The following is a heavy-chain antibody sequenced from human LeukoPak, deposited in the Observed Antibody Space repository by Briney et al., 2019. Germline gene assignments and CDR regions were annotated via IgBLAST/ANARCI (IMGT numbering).Heavy chain of an antibody. D-gene: IGHD5-24*01. Sequence: SETLCLTCAVYGGSFSGYYWNWIRQPPGKGLEWIGEINHSGRTKYNPSLKSRVTISVDTSKNQFSLILSSVTAADTAVYYCARGQFQRDYWGQGTLVTVSS. J-gene: IGHJ4*02. V-gene: IGHV4-34*01. CDR1: GGSFSGYY. CDR2: INHSGRT. CDR3: ARGQFQRDY.